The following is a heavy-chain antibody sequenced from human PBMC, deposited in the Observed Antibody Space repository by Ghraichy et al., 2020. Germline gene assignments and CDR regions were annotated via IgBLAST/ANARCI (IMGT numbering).Heavy chain of an antibody. V-gene: IGHV4-59*08. CDR1: GGSISSYY. J-gene: IGHJ4*02. Sequence: SKTLSLTCTVSGGSISSYYWNWIRQPPGKGLEWIGYIDYSATTSYNPSLKSRVTISVDTSKNQFSLKLSSVTAADTAIYYCARHGYSSGWPLIWGQGTLVTVSS. CDR3: ARHGYSSGWPLI. D-gene: IGHD6-19*01. CDR2: IDYSATT.